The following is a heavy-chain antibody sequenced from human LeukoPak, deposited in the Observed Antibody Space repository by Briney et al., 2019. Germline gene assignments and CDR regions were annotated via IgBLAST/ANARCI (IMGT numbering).Heavy chain of an antibody. CDR1: EFTVSGNQ. CDR3: AADLFSAPKGGFFDY. V-gene: IGHV3-53*01. CDR2: IYTDDTI. Sequence: GGSLRLSCVVSEFTVSGNQMSWVRQAPGKGLEWVSVIYTDDTIAYADSVKGRFTIFRDNSKNTLYLHMNGLRVEDTAIYFCAADLFSAPKGGFFDYWGHGTLVTVSS. D-gene: IGHD2-21*01. J-gene: IGHJ4*01.